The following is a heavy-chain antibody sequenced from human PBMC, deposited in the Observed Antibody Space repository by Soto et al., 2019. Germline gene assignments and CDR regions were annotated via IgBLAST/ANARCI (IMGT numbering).Heavy chain of an antibody. D-gene: IGHD3-22*01. V-gene: IGHV3-21*01. CDR3: ARDQDYYDLYYHGMDV. Sequence: PGGSLRLSCAASGFTFSSYGMHWVRQAPGKGLEWVSSINTFGSNIYYADSVKGRFTISRDNAENSLYLQMNSLRAEDAGLYYCARDQDYYDLYYHGMDVWGQGTTVTVSS. CDR1: GFTFSSYG. J-gene: IGHJ6*02. CDR2: INTFGSNI.